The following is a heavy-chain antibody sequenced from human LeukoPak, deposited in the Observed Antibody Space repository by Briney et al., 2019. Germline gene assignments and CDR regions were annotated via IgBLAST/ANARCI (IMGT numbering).Heavy chain of an antibody. CDR2: ISYDGSNK. V-gene: IGHV3-30*03. CDR3: ASQTGTTGY. J-gene: IGHJ4*02. Sequence: GGSLRLSCAASGFAFSSYGMHWVRQAPGKGLEWVAVISYDGSNKYYADSVKGRFTISRDNSKNTLYLQMNSLRAGDTAVYYCASQTGTTGYWGQGTLVTVSS. CDR1: GFAFSSYG. D-gene: IGHD1-1*01.